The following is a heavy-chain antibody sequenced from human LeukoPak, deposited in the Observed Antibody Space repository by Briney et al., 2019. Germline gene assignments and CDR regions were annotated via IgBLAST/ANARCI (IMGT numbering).Heavy chain of an antibody. CDR1: GGSISSSSYY. CDR2: IYYSGST. D-gene: IGHD3-10*01. Sequence: SETLSLTCTVSGGSISSSSYYWGWIRQPPGKGLEWIGSIYYSGSTYYNPSLKSRVTISVDTSKNQLSLKLSSVTAADTAVYYCASLTAMVRGVDHFDYWGQGTLVTVSS. V-gene: IGHV4-39*01. J-gene: IGHJ4*02. CDR3: ASLTAMVRGVDHFDY.